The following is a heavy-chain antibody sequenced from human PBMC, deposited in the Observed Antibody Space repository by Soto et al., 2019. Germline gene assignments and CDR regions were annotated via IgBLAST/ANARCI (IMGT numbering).Heavy chain of an antibody. CDR2: IIPIFGTA. J-gene: IGHJ5*02. V-gene: IGHV1-69*01. CDR1: GGTFSSYA. CDR3: ARPEAYYYDSSGWGGWFDP. D-gene: IGHD3-22*01. Sequence: QVQLVQSGAEVKKPGSSVKVSCKASGGTFSSYAISWVRQAPGQGLEWMVGIIPIFGTANYAQKFQGRVTITADESTSTAYMELSSLRSEDTAVYYCARPEAYYYDSSGWGGWFDPWGQGTLVTVSS.